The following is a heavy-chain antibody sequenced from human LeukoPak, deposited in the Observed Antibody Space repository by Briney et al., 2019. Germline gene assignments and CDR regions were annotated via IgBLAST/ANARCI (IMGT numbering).Heavy chain of an antibody. V-gene: IGHV3-23*01. J-gene: IGHJ4*02. D-gene: IGHD6-19*01. CDR3: AKHPGYSSGWFYFDY. CDR2: ISGSGGST. CDR1: GFTFSSYS. Sequence: PGGSLRLSCVASGFTFSSYSMHWVRQAPGKGLEWVSAISGSGGSTYYADSVKGRFTISRDNSKNTLYLQMNSLRAEDTAVYYCAKHPGYSSGWFYFDYWGQGTLVTVSS.